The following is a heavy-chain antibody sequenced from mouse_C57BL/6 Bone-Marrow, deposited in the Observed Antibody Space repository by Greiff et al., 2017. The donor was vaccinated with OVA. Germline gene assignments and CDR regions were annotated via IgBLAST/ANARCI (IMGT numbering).Heavy chain of an antibody. CDR1: GYSFTGYY. J-gene: IGHJ3*01. CDR2: INPSTGGT. D-gene: IGHD4-1*01. Sequence: EVQLQESGPELVKPGASVKLSCKASGYSFTGYYMNWVKQSPEKSLEWIGEINPSTGGTTYNQKFKAKATLTVDKSSSTAYMQLKSLTSEDSAVYYCARGGTSPFAYGGQGTLVTVSA. V-gene: IGHV1-42*01. CDR3: ARGGTSPFAY.